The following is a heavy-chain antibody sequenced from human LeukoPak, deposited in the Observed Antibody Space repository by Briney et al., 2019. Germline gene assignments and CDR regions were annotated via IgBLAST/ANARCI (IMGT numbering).Heavy chain of an antibody. Sequence: SETLSLTCTVSGGSISSYYWSWIRQPPGKGMEWIGYIYYSGSTNYNPSLKSRVTISVDTSKNQFTLKRSSLTAADTAVYYCARGDYYGSGSYFDYWGQGTLVTVSS. V-gene: IGHV4-59*01. D-gene: IGHD3-10*01. J-gene: IGHJ4*02. CDR2: IYYSGST. CDR1: GGSISSYY. CDR3: ARGDYYGSGSYFDY.